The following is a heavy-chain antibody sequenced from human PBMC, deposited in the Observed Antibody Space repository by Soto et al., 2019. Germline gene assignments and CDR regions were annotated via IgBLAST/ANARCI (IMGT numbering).Heavy chain of an antibody. D-gene: IGHD1-26*01. CDR3: ARGGGSYHGAPYYYGMDV. CDR1: GGTFSSYA. V-gene: IGHV1-69*01. Sequence: QVQLVQSGAEVKKPGSSVKVSCKASGGTFSSYAISWVRQAPGQGLEWMGGIIPIFGTANYAQKFQGRVTITADESTSTAYMELSSLRSEDTAVYYCARGGGSYHGAPYYYGMDVWGQGTTVTVSS. J-gene: IGHJ6*02. CDR2: IIPIFGTA.